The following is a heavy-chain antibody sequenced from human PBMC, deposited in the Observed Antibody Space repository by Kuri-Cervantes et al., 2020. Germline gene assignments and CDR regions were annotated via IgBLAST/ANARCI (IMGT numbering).Heavy chain of an antibody. Sequence: GGSLRLSCAASGFTFSNYGMHWVRQAPGKGLEWVAYISSSGSTIYYADSVKGRFTISRDNAKNSLYLQMNSLRAEDTAVYYCARDRGYFDYRGQGTLVTVSS. V-gene: IGHV3-48*01. D-gene: IGHD3-10*01. CDR3: ARDRGYFDY. CDR2: ISSSGSTI. CDR1: GFTFSNYG. J-gene: IGHJ4*02.